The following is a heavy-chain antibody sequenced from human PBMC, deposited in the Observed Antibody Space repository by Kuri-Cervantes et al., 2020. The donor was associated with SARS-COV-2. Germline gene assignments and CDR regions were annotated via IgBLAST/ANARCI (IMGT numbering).Heavy chain of an antibody. CDR3: ARDPGLSTIFGVVIPNYYYYMDV. J-gene: IGHJ6*03. CDR1: GYTFTSYD. Sequence: ASVKVSCKASGYTFTSYDINWVRQATGQGLEWMGWINTNTGNPTYAQGFTGRFVFSLDTSVSTAYLQISSLKAEDTAVYYCARDPGLSTIFGVVIPNYYYYMDVWGKGTTVTVSS. CDR2: INTNTGNP. V-gene: IGHV7-4-1*02. D-gene: IGHD3-3*01.